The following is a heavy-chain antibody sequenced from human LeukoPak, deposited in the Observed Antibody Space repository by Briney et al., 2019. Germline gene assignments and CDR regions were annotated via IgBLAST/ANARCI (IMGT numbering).Heavy chain of an antibody. V-gene: IGHV1-18*01. J-gene: IGHJ4*02. CDR1: GYTFTNYG. CDR2: ISAYNGNT. Sequence: VASVTVSCMASGYTFTNYGISWVRQAPGQGVEWMGWISAYNGNTNYAQKLQGRVTITTDTSTSTAYMELRSPRSDDTAVYYCARDRFAWELLPSYFDYWGQGTLVTVSS. D-gene: IGHD1-26*01. CDR3: ARDRFAWELLPSYFDY.